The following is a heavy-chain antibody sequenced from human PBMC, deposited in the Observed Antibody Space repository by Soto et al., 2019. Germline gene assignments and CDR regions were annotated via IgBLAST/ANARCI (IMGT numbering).Heavy chain of an antibody. J-gene: IGHJ6*02. Sequence: QVQLQESGPGLVKPSETLSLTCTVSGGSISSYYWSWIRQPPGKGLEWIGYIYYSGSTNYNPSLKSRVTISVDTSKNQFCLKLSSVNAADTAVYYCARYGGDGHGMDVWGQGTTVTVSS. CDR1: GGSISSYY. CDR3: ARYGGDGHGMDV. D-gene: IGHD3-16*01. V-gene: IGHV4-59*01. CDR2: IYYSGST.